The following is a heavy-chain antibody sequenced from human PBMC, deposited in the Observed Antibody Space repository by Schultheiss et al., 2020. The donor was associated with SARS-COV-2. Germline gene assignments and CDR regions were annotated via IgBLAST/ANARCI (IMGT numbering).Heavy chain of an antibody. CDR1: GFTFNTSG. CDR2: IWYDGSNK. CDR3: AMDRGTFSSRWSGGGKWFDP. D-gene: IGHD6-13*01. V-gene: IGHV3-33*03. Sequence: GGSLRLSCAASGFTFNTSGMAWVRQAPDKGLEWVTVIWYDGSNKYYADSVKGRFTISRDNAKNSLYLQMNSLRAEDTAVYYCAMDRGTFSSRWSGGGKWFDPWGQGTLVTVSS. J-gene: IGHJ5*02.